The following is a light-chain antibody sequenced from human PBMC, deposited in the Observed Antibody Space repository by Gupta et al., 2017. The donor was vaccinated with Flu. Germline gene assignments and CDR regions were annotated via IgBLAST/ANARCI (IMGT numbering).Light chain of an antibody. CDR3: QQYYSTPLT. V-gene: IGKV4-1*01. CDR2: WAS. CDR1: QSVLYSSNNKSY. J-gene: IGKJ4*01. Sequence: NCKSSQSVLYSSNNKSYLAWYQQKPGQPPKLLIYWASTRESGVPDRFSGSGSGTDFTLTISSLQAEDVAVYYCQQYYSTPLTFGGGTKVEIK.